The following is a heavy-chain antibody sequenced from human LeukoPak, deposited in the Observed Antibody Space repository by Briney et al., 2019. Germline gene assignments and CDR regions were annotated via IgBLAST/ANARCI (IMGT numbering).Heavy chain of an antibody. CDR1: GFTFSSYS. D-gene: IGHD1-26*01. CDR3: ARDHGLSGATDGDHYMDV. J-gene: IGHJ6*03. CDR2: ISGGSSYI. Sequence: PGGSLRLSGAASGFTFSSYSMNWVRQAPGKGLEWVSSISGGSSYIYYADSVKGRFTISRDNANNSLYLQMNSLRAEDTAVYYCARDHGLSGATDGDHYMDVWGKGTTVTVSS. V-gene: IGHV3-21*01.